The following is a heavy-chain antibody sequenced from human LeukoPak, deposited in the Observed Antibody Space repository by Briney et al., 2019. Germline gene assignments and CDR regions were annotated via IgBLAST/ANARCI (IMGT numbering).Heavy chain of an antibody. CDR3: ARGGVGASWFDP. D-gene: IGHD1-26*01. V-gene: IGHV1-69*05. Sequence: SVKVSCKASGGTFSIYAISWVRQAPGQGLEWMGGIIPIFGTANYAQKLQGRVTMTTDTSTSTAYMELRSLRSDDTAVYYCARGGVGASWFDPWGQGTLVTVSS. CDR1: GGTFSIYA. J-gene: IGHJ5*02. CDR2: IIPIFGTA.